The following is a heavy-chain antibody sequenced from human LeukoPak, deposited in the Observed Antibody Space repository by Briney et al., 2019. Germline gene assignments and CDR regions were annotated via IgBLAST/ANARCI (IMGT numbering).Heavy chain of an antibody. CDR1: GFIFSSYE. V-gene: IGHV3-7*01. CDR2: IKPDGGEK. Sequence: GGSLRLSCAASGFIFSSYEMNWVRQAPGKGLEWVANIKPDGGEKYYADSVKGRFTISRDNAKNSMYLQMNSLRADDTAVYYCARDHTGYEYGSFTYHYQYMDVWGKGTTVTVSS. CDR3: ARDHTGYEYGSFTYHYQYMDV. D-gene: IGHD5-12*01. J-gene: IGHJ6*03.